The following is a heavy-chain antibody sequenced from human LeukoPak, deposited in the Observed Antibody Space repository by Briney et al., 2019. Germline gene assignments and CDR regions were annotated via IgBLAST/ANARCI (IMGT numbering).Heavy chain of an antibody. CDR2: IRYDGSNK. Sequence: GGSLRLSCAASGFTFSSYGMHWVRQAPGKGLEWVAFIRYDGSNKYYADSVKGRFTISRDNSKNTLYLQMNSLRAEDTAVYYCASSHYDFWSGYAAWGQGTLVTVSS. V-gene: IGHV3-30*02. CDR3: ASSHYDFWSGYAA. J-gene: IGHJ5*02. D-gene: IGHD3-3*01. CDR1: GFTFSSYG.